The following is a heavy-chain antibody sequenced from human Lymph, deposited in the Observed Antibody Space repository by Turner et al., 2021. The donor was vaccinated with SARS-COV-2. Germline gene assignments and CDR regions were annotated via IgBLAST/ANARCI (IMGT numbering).Heavy chain of an antibody. CDR1: GGSISSSSYY. V-gene: IGHV4-39*02. D-gene: IGHD2-21*01. CDR2: ISYSGST. J-gene: IGHJ4*02. Sequence: QLQLQESGAGLVKPPETLSLTCTVSGGSISSSSYYWGWIRQPPGKGLEWIVSISYSGSTYYNPSLKSRVTISVDTSNNHFSLNLSSVTAADTALYYCAIRRLLRGPIDHWGQGTLVTVSS. CDR3: AIRRLLRGPIDH.